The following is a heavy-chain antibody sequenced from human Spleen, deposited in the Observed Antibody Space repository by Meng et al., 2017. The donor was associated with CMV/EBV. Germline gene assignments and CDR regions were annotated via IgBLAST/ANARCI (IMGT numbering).Heavy chain of an antibody. V-gene: IGHV1-69*10. J-gene: IGHJ5*02. CDR1: GGTFSSYA. CDR3: AIQYGSGSYYSWFDP. D-gene: IGHD3-10*01. CDR2: IIPILGIA. Sequence: QVQLVQSGAEVKKPGSSVKVSCKASGGTFSSYAISWVRQAPGQGLEWMGGIIPILGIANYAQKFQGRVTITADKSMSTAYMELSSLRSEDTAVYYCAIQYGSGSYYSWFDPWGQGTLVTVSS.